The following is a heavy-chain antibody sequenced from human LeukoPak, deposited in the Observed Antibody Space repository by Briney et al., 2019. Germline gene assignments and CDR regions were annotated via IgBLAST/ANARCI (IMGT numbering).Heavy chain of an antibody. CDR1: GGTLRRYA. D-gene: IGHD3-22*01. Sequence: SVKVSCKDSGGTLRRYAICSVPQAPGKGLEWMGGIIPIFGTANYAQKFQGRVTITADESTSTAYMELSSMRSEDTAVYYCASDYFDSSGYLHFDYWGQGTLVTVSS. CDR3: ASDYFDSSGYLHFDY. J-gene: IGHJ4*02. V-gene: IGHV1-69*13. CDR2: IIPIFGTA.